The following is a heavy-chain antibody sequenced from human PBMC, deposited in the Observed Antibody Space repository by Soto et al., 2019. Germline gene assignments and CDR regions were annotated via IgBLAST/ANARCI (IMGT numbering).Heavy chain of an antibody. V-gene: IGHV3-30-3*01. D-gene: IGHD3-3*01. CDR1: GFTFSSYA. J-gene: IGHJ6*01. CDR2: ISYDGSNK. CDR3: ARDHGRETYYDFWSGYLSVDYYYYGMDV. Sequence: QVQLVESGGGVVQPGRSLRLSCAASGFTFSSYAMHWVRQAPGKGLEWVAVISYDGSNKYYADSVKGRFTISRDNSKNTLYLQMNSLRAEDTAVYYCARDHGRETYYDFWSGYLSVDYYYYGMDVW.